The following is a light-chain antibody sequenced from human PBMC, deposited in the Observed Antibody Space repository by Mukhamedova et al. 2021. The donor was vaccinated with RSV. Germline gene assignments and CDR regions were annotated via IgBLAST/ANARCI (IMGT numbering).Light chain of an antibody. CDR2: AAS. J-gene: IGKJ4*01. Sequence: GISNYLAWYQQKPGTLPKLLMYAASTLHPGVPSRFSGSGAGTDFTLTISSLQPEDVATYYCQKYDSAPLTFGGGTKGEIK. V-gene: IGKV1-27*01. CDR1: GISNY. CDR3: QKYDSAPLT.